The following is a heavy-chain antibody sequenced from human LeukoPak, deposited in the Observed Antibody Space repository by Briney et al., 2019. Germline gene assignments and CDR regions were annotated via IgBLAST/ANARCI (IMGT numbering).Heavy chain of an antibody. Sequence: SGGSLRLSCAASGFTFSGYAMHWVRQAPGKGLEWVALISYDGGSNKYYADSVKGRFTISRDNSKNTLCLQMNSLRAEDTAVYYCAREERGHLVGYWGQGTLVTVSS. CDR1: GFTFSGYA. V-gene: IGHV3-30-3*01. CDR2: ISYDGGSNK. D-gene: IGHD6-6*01. J-gene: IGHJ4*02. CDR3: AREERGHLVGY.